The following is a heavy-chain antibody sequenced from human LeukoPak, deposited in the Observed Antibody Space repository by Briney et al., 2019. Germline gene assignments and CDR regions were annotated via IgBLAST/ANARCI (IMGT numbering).Heavy chain of an antibody. CDR2: INHSGST. CDR1: GGSFSGYY. Sequence: SETLSLTCAVYGGSFSGYYWSWIRQPPGKGLEWIGEINHSGSTNYNPSLKSRVTISVDTSKNQFSLKLSSVTAADTAVYYCEREMVRGVIDTTRNNWFDPWGQGTLVTVSS. V-gene: IGHV4-34*01. D-gene: IGHD3-10*01. CDR3: EREMVRGVIDTTRNNWFDP. J-gene: IGHJ5*02.